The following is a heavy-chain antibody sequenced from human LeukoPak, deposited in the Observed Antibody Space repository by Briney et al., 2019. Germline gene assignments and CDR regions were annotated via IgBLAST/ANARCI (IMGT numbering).Heavy chain of an antibody. Sequence: GGSLRLSCAASGFTFSSYGMHWVRQAPGKGLEWVGDIWYDGSNKYYADSVKSRFSISRDNSKNTLYLQMNSLRAEDTAVYYCARDRQQLVQHGFDYWGQGTLVTVSS. V-gene: IGHV3-33*01. J-gene: IGHJ4*02. CDR2: IWYDGSNK. D-gene: IGHD6-13*01. CDR3: ARDRQQLVQHGFDY. CDR1: GFTFSSYG.